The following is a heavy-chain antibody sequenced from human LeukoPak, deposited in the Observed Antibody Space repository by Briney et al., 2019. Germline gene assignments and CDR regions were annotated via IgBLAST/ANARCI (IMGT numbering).Heavy chain of an antibody. CDR2: IFPIFGTA. CDR1: GGTFSSYA. CDR3: AREARIAAAGPPDWFDP. D-gene: IGHD6-13*01. J-gene: IGHJ5*02. V-gene: IGHV1-69*01. Sequence: GASVKVSCKASGGTFSSYAISWVRQAPGQGLEWMGGIFPIFGTANYAQKFQGRVTITADEATSTADMELSSLRSEDTAVYYCAREARIAAAGPPDWFDPWGQGTLVTVSS.